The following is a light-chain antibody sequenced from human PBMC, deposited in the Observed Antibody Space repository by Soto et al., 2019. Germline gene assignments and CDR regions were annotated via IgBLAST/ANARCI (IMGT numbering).Light chain of an antibody. V-gene: IGKV1-5*03. Sequence: DIQMTQSPSALSASVGDRVTITCRASQSISSWLAWYQQKPGKAPKLLIYKASSLKNGVPSRFSGSGSGTEFTLTISCLQPEDFATYYCQQYSSYSLFTFGPGTKVDIK. CDR2: KAS. CDR3: QQYSSYSLFT. J-gene: IGKJ3*01. CDR1: QSISSW.